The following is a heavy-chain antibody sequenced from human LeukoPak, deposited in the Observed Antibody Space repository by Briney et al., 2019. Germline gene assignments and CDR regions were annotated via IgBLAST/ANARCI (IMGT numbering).Heavy chain of an antibody. D-gene: IGHD3-3*01. CDR3: ARGPLLRFLEWPPRDYYGMDV. V-gene: IGHV4-59*01. J-gene: IGHJ6*02. CDR1: GGSISSYY. CDR2: IYYSGST. Sequence: PSETLSLTCTVSGGSISSYYWSWIRQPPGKGLEWIGYIYYSGSTNYNPSLKSRVTISVDTSKNQFSLKLSSVTAADTAVYYCARGPLLRFLEWPPRDYYGMDVWGQGTTVTVSS.